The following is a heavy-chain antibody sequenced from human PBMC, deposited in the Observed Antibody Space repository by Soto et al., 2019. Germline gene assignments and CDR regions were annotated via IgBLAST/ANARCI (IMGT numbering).Heavy chain of an antibody. CDR3: ASDPYYYASGF. CDR2: ISGDATTT. V-gene: IGHV3-11*01. Sequence: GGSLRLSCAASGFRFSDHYMTWIRQAPGKGLEWVSKISGDATTTYYADSVKGRFTVSRDNAKNSVYLQMDSLRAEDTAVYYCASDPYYYASGFWGQGTLVTVSS. J-gene: IGHJ4*02. D-gene: IGHD3-10*01. CDR1: GFRFSDHY.